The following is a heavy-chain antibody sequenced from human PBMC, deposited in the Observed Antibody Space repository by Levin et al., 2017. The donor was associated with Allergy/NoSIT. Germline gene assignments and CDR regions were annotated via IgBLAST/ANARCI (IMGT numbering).Heavy chain of an antibody. D-gene: IGHD5-24*01. CDR2: INYSGST. Sequence: PSETLSLTCTVSGSTTSLFYWNWIRQTPGKGLEWIGYINYSGSTKNNPSLKSRVTISLDTSKSQFSLLLTSVTAADTAVYYCARDTGRWWFDAWDQGTLVTVSS. V-gene: IGHV4-59*01. CDR1: GSTTSLFY. CDR3: ARDTGRWWFDA. J-gene: IGHJ5*02.